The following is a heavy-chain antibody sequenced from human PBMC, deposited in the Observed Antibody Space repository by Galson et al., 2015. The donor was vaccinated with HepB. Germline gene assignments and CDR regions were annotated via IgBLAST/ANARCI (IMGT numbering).Heavy chain of an antibody. D-gene: IGHD5-18*01. CDR2: INTSGGST. J-gene: IGHJ4*02. CDR3: ARLDTAGDH. V-gene: IGHV1-46*01. CDR1: GYTFTRYY. Sequence: SVKVSCKASGYTFTRYYIHWVRQAPGQGLEWMALINTSGGSTSYARKFQGRVTVTRDMSTNTAYMEMSSLRSADTAMYYCARLDTAGDHWGQGTLVTVSS.